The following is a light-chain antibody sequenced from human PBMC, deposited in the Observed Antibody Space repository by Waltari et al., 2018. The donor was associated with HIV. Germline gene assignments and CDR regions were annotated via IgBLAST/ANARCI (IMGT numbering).Light chain of an antibody. CDR1: SSNLGGTN. CDR3: VVWDDSLSGVV. Sequence: QSVVSQSPSACGTPGQSVTISCSGSSSNLGGTNVFRDQHLPGTAPKRLIYRDNQRPSGVPDRISGSRSGTSASRAISGRRSEDEAVDYCVVWDDSLSGVVCGGGTSLTVL. J-gene: IGLJ2*01. V-gene: IGLV1-47*01. CDR2: RDN.